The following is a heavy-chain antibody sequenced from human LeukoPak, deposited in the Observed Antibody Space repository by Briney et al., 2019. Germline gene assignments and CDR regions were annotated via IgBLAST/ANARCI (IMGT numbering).Heavy chain of an antibody. D-gene: IGHD1-20*01. CDR2: ISSSSSYI. V-gene: IGHV3-21*01. CDR1: GFTFSGFG. CDR3: ARDGYNWNYYGMDV. J-gene: IGHJ6*02. Sequence: PGGSLRLSCAASGFTFSGFGMNWVRQAPGKGLEWVSSISSSSSYIYYADSVKGRFTISRDNAKNSLYLQMNSLRAEDTAVYYCARDGYNWNYYGMDVWGQGTTVTVSS.